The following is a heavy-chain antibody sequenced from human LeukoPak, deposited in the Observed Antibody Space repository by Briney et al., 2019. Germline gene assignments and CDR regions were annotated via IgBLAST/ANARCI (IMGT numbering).Heavy chain of an antibody. D-gene: IGHD3-16*01. Sequence: SETLSLTCTVSGGSISSYYWSWFRQPPGKGLEWIGYIYYSGSTNYNPSLKGRVTISVDTSKNQFSLKLSSVTAADTAVYYCARDGGKDPDYYYYGMDVWGRGTTVTVSS. CDR3: ARDGGKDPDYYYYGMDV. CDR1: GGSISSYY. CDR2: IYYSGST. J-gene: IGHJ6*02. V-gene: IGHV4-59*01.